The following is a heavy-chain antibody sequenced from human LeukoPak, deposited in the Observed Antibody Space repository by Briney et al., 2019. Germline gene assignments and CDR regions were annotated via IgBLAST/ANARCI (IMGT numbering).Heavy chain of an antibody. CDR2: INSEGTST. CDR3: ARCRYYYDSRGYFYSCGAFDI. D-gene: IGHD3-22*01. J-gene: IGHJ3*02. Sequence: GGSLRLSCAASGFTFSSYWMHWVRQAPGKGLVWVSRINSEGTSTSFADSVKGRFTISRDNAKNTLYLQMNSLRAEDTAVYYCARCRYYYDSRGYFYSCGAFDIWGQGTMVTVSS. V-gene: IGHV3-74*01. CDR1: GFTFSSYW.